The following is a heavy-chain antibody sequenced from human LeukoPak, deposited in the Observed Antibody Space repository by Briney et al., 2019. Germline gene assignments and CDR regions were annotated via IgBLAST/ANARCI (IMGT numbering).Heavy chain of an antibody. CDR3: AELGITMIGGV. Sequence: GGSLRLSWAAAGFTFSSYEMNWVRQAAGEGLEWVSYISSSGSTIYYADSVKGRFTISRDNAKNSLYLQMNSLRAEDTAVYYCAELGITMIGGVWGKGTTVTISS. CDR1: GFTFSSYE. CDR2: ISSSGSTI. J-gene: IGHJ6*04. D-gene: IGHD3-10*02. V-gene: IGHV3-48*03.